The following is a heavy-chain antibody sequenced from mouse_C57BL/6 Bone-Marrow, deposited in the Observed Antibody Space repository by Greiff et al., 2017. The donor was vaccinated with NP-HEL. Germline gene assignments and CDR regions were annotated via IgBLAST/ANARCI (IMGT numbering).Heavy chain of an antibody. V-gene: IGHV5-6*01. D-gene: IGHD2-2*01. Sequence: EVKLMESGGDLVKPGGSLKLSCAASGFTFSSYGMSWVRQTPDKRLEWVATISSGGSYPYYPDSVKGRFTISRDNAKNTLYLQMSSLKSEDTAMYYCARQLWLQFYWYFDVWGTGTTVTVSS. CDR1: GFTFSSYG. J-gene: IGHJ1*03. CDR3: ARQLWLQFYWYFDV. CDR2: ISSGGSYP.